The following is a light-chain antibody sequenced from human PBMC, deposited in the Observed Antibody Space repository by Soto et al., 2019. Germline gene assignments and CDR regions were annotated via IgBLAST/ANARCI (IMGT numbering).Light chain of an antibody. CDR1: QSVSNNY. CDR3: QQYGNSLPWT. V-gene: IGKV3-20*01. CDR2: GAS. Sequence: EIVLTQSPGTLSLSPGERATLSCRASQSVSNNYLGWYQQKPGQAPRLLVYGASRRATGIPDRFSGSGSGTDFTLTISGLEAEDFVVYYCQQYGNSLPWTFGQGTKVEIK. J-gene: IGKJ1*01.